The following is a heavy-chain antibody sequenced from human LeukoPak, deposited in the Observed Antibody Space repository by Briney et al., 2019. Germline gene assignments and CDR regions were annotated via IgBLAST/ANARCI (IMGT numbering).Heavy chain of an antibody. CDR2: ISAYNGNT. J-gene: IGHJ4*02. Sequence: ASVKVSCKASGYSFPNYGINWVRQAPGQGLEWMGWISAYNGNTNYAQKLQGRVTMTTDTSTSTAYMELRSLRSDDTAVYYCARVSEVVAQAFDYWGQGTLVTVSS. V-gene: IGHV1-18*01. D-gene: IGHD5-12*01. CDR3: ARVSEVVAQAFDY. CDR1: GYSFPNYG.